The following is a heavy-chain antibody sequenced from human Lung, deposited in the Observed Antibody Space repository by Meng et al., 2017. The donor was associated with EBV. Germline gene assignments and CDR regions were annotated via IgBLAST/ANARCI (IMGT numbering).Heavy chain of an antibody. J-gene: IGHJ4*02. CDR2: IYHSGST. V-gene: IGHV4-4*02. D-gene: IGHD2-21*02. CDR1: GGSLSSRNW. Sequence: QVQLPGPGPGLVNPSGTPSLTCAVSGGSLSSRNWWSWVRQPPGKGLEWIGEIYHSGSTNYNPSLKSRVTISVDESKNQFSLRLSSVTAANTAVYYCARVGAYCGGDCYHPRWGQGTLVTVSS. CDR3: ARVGAYCGGDCYHPR.